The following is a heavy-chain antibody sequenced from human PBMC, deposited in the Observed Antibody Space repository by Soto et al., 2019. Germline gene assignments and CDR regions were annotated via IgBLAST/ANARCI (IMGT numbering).Heavy chain of an antibody. Sequence: PGESLKISCKSSGYRFSSYWIAWVRQMPGKGLEWMGIIDPRGSDSRYSPSFQGQVTISADKSISTAYLQWSSLKTSDTAIYYCARGLMTSVTPAFDYWGQGTLVTVSS. V-gene: IGHV5-51*01. CDR3: ARGLMTSVTPAFDY. CDR2: IDPRGSDS. J-gene: IGHJ4*02. D-gene: IGHD4-17*01. CDR1: GYRFSSYW.